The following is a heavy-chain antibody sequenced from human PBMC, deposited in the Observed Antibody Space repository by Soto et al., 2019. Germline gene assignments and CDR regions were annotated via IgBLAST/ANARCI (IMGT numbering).Heavy chain of an antibody. Sequence: GGSLRLSCASSVCTFSSYAMHWVRQAPGKWLEWVAVISYDGSNKYYADSVKGRFTISRDNSKNTLYLQMNSLRAEDTAVYYCAKDDPPRSRWLLAYGTDICG. D-gene: IGHD5-18*01. CDR2: ISYDGSNK. CDR1: VCTFSSYA. V-gene: IGHV3-30*18. CDR3: AKDDPPRSRWLLAYGTDI. J-gene: IGHJ6*01.